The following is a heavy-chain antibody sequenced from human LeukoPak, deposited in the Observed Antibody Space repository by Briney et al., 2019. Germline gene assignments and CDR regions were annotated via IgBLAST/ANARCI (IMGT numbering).Heavy chain of an antibody. CDR2: IYYSGST. CDR3: ATNPLSDYGDYGRGY. Sequence: SETLSLTCAVYGGSFSGYYWSWIREHPGKGLEWIGYIYYSGSTYYNPSLRSRVTISVDTSKNQFSLKLSSVTAADTAVYYCATNPLSDYGDYGRGYWGQGTLVTVSS. V-gene: IGHV4-31*11. J-gene: IGHJ4*02. CDR1: GGSFSGYY. D-gene: IGHD4-17*01.